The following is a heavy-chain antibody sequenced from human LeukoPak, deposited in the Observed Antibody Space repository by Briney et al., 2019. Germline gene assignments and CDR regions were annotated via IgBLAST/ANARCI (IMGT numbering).Heavy chain of an antibody. CDR3: ARGYYDILTGYDY. V-gene: IGHV1-69*04. CDR2: IIPILGIA. CDR1: GGTFSSYA. D-gene: IGHD3-9*01. Sequence: SVKVSCKASGGTFSSYAISWVRQAPGQGLEWMGRIIPILGIANYAQKFQGRVTITADKSTSTAYMELRSLRSDDTAVYYCARGYYDILTGYDYWGQGTLVTVSS. J-gene: IGHJ4*02.